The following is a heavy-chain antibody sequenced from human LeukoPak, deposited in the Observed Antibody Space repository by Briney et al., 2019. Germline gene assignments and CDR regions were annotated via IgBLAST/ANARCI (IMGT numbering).Heavy chain of an antibody. Sequence: GGSLRLSCAASGSTFSSYGMHWVRQAPGKGLEWVAFIRYDGSNKYYADSVKGRFTISRDNSKNTLYLQMNSLRAEDTAVYYCAKGDDSSGYFDFDYWGQGTLVTVSS. V-gene: IGHV3-30*02. CDR3: AKGDDSSGYFDFDY. J-gene: IGHJ4*02. CDR1: GSTFSSYG. D-gene: IGHD3-22*01. CDR2: IRYDGSNK.